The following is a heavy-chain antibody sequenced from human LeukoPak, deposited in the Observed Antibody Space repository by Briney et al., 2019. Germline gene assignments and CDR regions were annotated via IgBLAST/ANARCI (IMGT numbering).Heavy chain of an antibody. J-gene: IGHJ4*02. D-gene: IGHD3-22*01. CDR2: IYHSGST. V-gene: IGHV4-39*07. Sequence: SETLSLTCTVSGGSISSSSYYWGWIRQPPGKGLEWIGSIYHSGSTYYNPSLKSRVTISVDTSKNQFSLKLSSVTAADTAVYYCARDDSSGYSDFDYWGQGTLVTVSS. CDR3: ARDDSSGYSDFDY. CDR1: GGSISSSSYY.